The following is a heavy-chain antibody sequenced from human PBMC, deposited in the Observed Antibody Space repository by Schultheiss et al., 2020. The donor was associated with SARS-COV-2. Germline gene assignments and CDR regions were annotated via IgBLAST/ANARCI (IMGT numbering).Heavy chain of an antibody. CDR3: ARDLKAGYGSGSYYHYYYYGMDV. V-gene: IGHV3-13*05. Sequence: GGSLRLSCAASGFTFSSSWMHWVRQATGKGLEWVSAIGTAGDPYYPGSVKGRFTISRDNSKNTLYLQMNSLRAEDTAVYYCARDLKAGYGSGSYYHYYYYGMDVWGQGTTVTVSS. CDR1: GFTFSSSW. J-gene: IGHJ6*02. D-gene: IGHD3-10*01. CDR2: IGTAGDP.